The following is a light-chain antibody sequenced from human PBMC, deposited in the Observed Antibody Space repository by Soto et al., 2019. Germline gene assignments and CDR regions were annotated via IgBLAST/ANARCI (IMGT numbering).Light chain of an antibody. V-gene: IGLV2-18*02. CDR3: CSHSSSNSFV. CDR2: EVS. J-gene: IGLJ1*01. Sequence: QSALTQPPSVSGSPGQSVTISCTGTSSDVGAYNRVSWYQQSPGTAPKLMIYEVSDRPSGVPDRFSGSKSGNTASLTISGLQAEDEAEYYCCSHSSSNSFVFGTGTKLTVL. CDR1: SSDVGAYNR.